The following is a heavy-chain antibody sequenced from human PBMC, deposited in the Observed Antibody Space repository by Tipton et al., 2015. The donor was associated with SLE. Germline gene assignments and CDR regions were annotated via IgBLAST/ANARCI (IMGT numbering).Heavy chain of an antibody. Sequence: SLRLPCAASGFTFSNYAMSWVRQAPGKGLEWVSGISTSGGSTYYADSVKGRFTISRENSKNTLYLQMNSLRVEDTALYYCARGDVRGVDSALDIWGQGTMVTVSS. CDR1: GFTFSNYA. CDR2: ISTSGGST. CDR3: ARGDVRGVDSALDI. D-gene: IGHD3-10*01. V-gene: IGHV3-23*01. J-gene: IGHJ3*02.